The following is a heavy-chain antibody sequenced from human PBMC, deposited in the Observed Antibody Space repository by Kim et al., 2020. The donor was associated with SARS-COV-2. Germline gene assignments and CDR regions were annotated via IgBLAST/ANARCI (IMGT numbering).Heavy chain of an antibody. J-gene: IGHJ4*02. CDR1: GFTFSNYG. V-gene: IGHV3-7*03. CDR2: MNGDGTEK. Sequence: GRSLRLSCAASGFTFSNYGMSWVRQAPGKGLEWVANMNGDGTEKYYVDSVMGRFTISRDNAQDSLYLQMHSLRVEDTAVYYCARDWGLARDYWGQGTLVTVSS. CDR3: ARDWGLARDY. D-gene: IGHD3-16*01.